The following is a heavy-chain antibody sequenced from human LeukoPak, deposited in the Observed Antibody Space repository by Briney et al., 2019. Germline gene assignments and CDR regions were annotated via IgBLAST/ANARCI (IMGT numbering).Heavy chain of an antibody. Sequence: GGSLRLSRAASGFTFSSYAMSWVRQTPGKGLEWVSVISGSGGSTYYADSVKGRFTISRDNSKNTLFLQMNSLRAEDTAPYYCAKSVAIYFYYGLDAWGQGTTVTVSS. V-gene: IGHV3-23*01. D-gene: IGHD3-3*01. CDR2: ISGSGGST. J-gene: IGHJ6*02. CDR3: AKSVAIYFYYGLDA. CDR1: GFTFSSYA.